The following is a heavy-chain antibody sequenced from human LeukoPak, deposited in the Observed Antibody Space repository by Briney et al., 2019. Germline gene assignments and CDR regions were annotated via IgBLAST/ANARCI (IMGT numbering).Heavy chain of an antibody. V-gene: IGHV3-49*04. J-gene: IGHJ4*02. CDR3: AQGKVATIPDY. Sequence: PGGSLRLSCAASGFTFSSYSMNWVRQAPGKGLEWVGFIRSKAYGGTTEYAASVKDRFTISRDDSKSIAYLQMNSLKTEDTAVYYCAQGKVATIPDYWGQGTLVTVSS. CDR2: IRSKAYGGTT. D-gene: IGHD5-12*01. CDR1: GFTFSSYS.